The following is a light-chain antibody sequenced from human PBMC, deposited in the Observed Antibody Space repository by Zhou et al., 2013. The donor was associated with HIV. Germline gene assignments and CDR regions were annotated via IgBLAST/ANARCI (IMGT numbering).Light chain of an antibody. Sequence: DIQMTQSPSTLSASVGDRVTITCRASQSISNWLAWYQQKPGKAPKLLIYKASSLESGVPSRFSGSGSGTEFTLTISSLQPDDVATYYCQQYDSQWTFGQGTRWRSN. CDR1: QSISNW. J-gene: IGKJ1*01. V-gene: IGKV1-5*03. CDR3: QQYDSQWT. CDR2: KAS.